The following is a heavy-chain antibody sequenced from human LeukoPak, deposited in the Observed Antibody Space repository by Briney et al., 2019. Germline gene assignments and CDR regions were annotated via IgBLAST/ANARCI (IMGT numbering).Heavy chain of an antibody. CDR1: GFTFSSYA. V-gene: IGHV3-23*01. CDR3: ASFGISWRSSY. CDR2: ISGSGGST. J-gene: IGHJ4*02. D-gene: IGHD2-21*01. Sequence: GGSLGLSCAASGFTFSSYAMSWVRQAPGKGLEWVSAISGSGGSTYYADSVKGRFTISRDNVNNMLYLHMNSLRAEDTAVYYCASFGISWRSSYWGQGTLVTVSS.